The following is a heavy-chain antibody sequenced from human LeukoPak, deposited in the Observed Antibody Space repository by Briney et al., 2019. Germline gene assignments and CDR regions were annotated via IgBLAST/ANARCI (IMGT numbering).Heavy chain of an antibody. CDR2: INPNSGGT. CDR1: GYTFTGYY. Sequence: ASVKVSCKASGYTFTGYYMHWVRQAPGQGLEWMGWINPNSGGTNYAQKFQGRVTMTRDTSISTAYMELSRLRSDDTAVYYCAEDGDNNSLFPDYYYYGMDVWGQGTTVTVSS. J-gene: IGHJ6*02. D-gene: IGHD6-13*01. V-gene: IGHV1-2*02. CDR3: AEDGDNNSLFPDYYYYGMDV.